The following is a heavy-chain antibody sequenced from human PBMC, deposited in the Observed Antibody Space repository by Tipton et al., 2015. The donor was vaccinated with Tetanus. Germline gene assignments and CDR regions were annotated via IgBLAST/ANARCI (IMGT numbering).Heavy chain of an antibody. CDR1: GYTFTHYG. J-gene: IGHJ5*02. Sequence: VQLVQSGAEVKKPGASVKVSCKASGYTFTHYGVNWVRQAPGQGLEWMGWISPFNENVNYAKKFQGRLTMTTDRSTATVYMDLRSLRSDDTAVYYCARGRGLGPHEYFEHWGQGTLVTVSS. D-gene: IGHD3/OR15-3a*01. V-gene: IGHV1-18*01. CDR2: ISPFNENV. CDR3: ARGRGLGPHEYFEH.